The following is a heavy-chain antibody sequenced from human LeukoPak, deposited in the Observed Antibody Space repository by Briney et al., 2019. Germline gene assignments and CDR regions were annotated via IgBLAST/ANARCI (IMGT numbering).Heavy chain of an antibody. CDR2: ISGSAGST. Sequence: ISGSAGSTYYADSVKGRFTISRDNSKNTLYLQMNSLRAEDTAVYYCAKDLIGISFFGAFDIWGQGTMVTVSS. J-gene: IGHJ3*02. V-gene: IGHV3-23*01. CDR3: AKDLIGISFFGAFDI. D-gene: IGHD1-14*01.